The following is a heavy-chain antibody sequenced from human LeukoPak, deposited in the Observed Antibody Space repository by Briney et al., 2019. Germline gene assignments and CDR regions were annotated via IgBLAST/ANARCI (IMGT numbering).Heavy chain of an antibody. Sequence: KPSETLSLTCAVYGGSFSGYYWSWIRQPPGKGLEWIGEINHSGSTNYNPSLKSRFTISVDTSKTQFSLKLSSVTAADTAVYYCARGGKGYYDFWSGYYPSYFDYWGQGTLVTVSS. J-gene: IGHJ4*02. CDR1: GGSFSGYY. V-gene: IGHV4-34*01. CDR3: ARGGKGYYDFWSGYYPSYFDY. D-gene: IGHD3-3*01. CDR2: INHSGST.